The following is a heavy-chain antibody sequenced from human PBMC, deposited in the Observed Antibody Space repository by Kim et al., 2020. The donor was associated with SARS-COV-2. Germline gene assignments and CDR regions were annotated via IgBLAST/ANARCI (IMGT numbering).Heavy chain of an antibody. CDR3: ARGVWSGYSYYFDY. D-gene: IGHD3-3*01. J-gene: IGHJ4*02. V-gene: IGHV1-2*04. CDR1: GYTFTGYY. Sequence: ASVKVSCKASGYTFTGYYMHWVRQAPGQGLEWMGWINPNSGGTNYAQKFQGWVTMTRDTSISTAYMELSRLRSDDTAVYYCARGVWSGYSYYFDYWGQGTLVTVSS. CDR2: INPNSGGT.